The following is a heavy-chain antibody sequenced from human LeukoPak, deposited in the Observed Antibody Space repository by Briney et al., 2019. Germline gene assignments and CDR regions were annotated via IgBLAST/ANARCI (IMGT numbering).Heavy chain of an antibody. J-gene: IGHJ4*02. CDR1: GFTFSSYW. Sequence: PGGSLRLSCAASGFTFSSYWMTWVRQAPGRGLEWVANIKEDGSQKYYVDSVEGRFTISRDNAKNSLYLQMNSLRAEDTAVYYCARVLEAGYYPHWGQGTLFTVSS. V-gene: IGHV3-7*01. CDR2: IKEDGSQK. CDR3: ARVLEAGYYPH. D-gene: IGHD2-8*01.